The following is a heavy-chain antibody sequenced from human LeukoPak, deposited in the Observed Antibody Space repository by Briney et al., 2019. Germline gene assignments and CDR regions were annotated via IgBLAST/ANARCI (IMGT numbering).Heavy chain of an antibody. CDR2: IIPIFGTA. CDR1: RGTFSSYA. V-gene: IGHV1-69*05. D-gene: IGHD6-19*01. Sequence: SVKVSCKASRGTFSSYAISWVRQAPGQGLEWMGGIIPIFGTANYAQKFQGRVTITTDESTSTAYMELSSLRSEDTAVYYCARESIAVADSGDAFDIWGQGTMVTVSS. CDR3: ARESIAVADSGDAFDI. J-gene: IGHJ3*02.